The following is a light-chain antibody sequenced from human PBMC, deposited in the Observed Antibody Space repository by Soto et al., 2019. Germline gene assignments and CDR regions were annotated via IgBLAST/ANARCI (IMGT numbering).Light chain of an antibody. CDR2: DNT. V-gene: IGLV1-40*01. Sequence: QSVLTQLPSVSGAPGQRVTISCTGSNSNIGSGHGIHWYQQLPGTAPKLLIYDNTNRPSGVPDRFSGSKSGTSASLAITGLQAEDEADYYCQSYDSSLSADGFGSGT. J-gene: IGLJ1*01. CDR3: QSYDSSLSADG. CDR1: NSNIGSGHG.